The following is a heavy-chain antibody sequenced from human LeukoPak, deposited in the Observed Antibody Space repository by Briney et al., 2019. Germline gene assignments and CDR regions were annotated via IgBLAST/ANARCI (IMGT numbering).Heavy chain of an antibody. V-gene: IGHV3-21*04. J-gene: IGHJ5*02. CDR2: ISSSSCHI. CDR1: GFSFSRYS. D-gene: IGHD3-22*01. Sequence: GGSLRLSCAASGFSFSRYSMSWVRQAPGKGLEWVSSISSSSCHIYYADSVKGRFTISGDNAKNSLFLQMNSLRVEDTAVYYCARGESYYYDSSGPRPYNWFDPWGQGTLVTVSS. CDR3: ARGESYYYDSSGPRPYNWFDP.